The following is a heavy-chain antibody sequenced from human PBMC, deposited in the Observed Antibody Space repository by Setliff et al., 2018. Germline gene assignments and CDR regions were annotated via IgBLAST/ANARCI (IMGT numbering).Heavy chain of an antibody. J-gene: IGHJ4*01. D-gene: IGHD3-10*01. CDR3: ARQAGLRGYYGSNSLYYFDF. V-gene: IGHV4-39*01. CDR1: NGSISISDFY. Sequence: SETLSLTCIVSNGSISISDFYWGWIRQSPGKGLEWIGSIYYTGDTWYKQSLEGRVTISVDTSKNQFSLGLTSVTAADTAVYYCARQAGLRGYYGSNSLYYFDFWGRGTLVTVS. CDR2: IYYTGDT.